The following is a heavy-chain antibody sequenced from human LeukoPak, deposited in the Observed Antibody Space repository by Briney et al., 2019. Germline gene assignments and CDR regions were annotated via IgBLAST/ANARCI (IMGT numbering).Heavy chain of an antibody. CDR1: GFTFNSYE. CDR2: ISSSGSTI. J-gene: IGHJ4*02. CDR3: ARRRDYYDSSGYYFYFDY. Sequence: GGSVRLSCAASGFTFNSYEMNWVRQAPGQGLKGVSYISSSGSTIYYADSVKGRFTISRDNAKNSLYLQMNSLRAEDTAVYYCARRRDYYDSSGYYFYFDYWGQGTLVTVSS. D-gene: IGHD3-22*01. V-gene: IGHV3-48*03.